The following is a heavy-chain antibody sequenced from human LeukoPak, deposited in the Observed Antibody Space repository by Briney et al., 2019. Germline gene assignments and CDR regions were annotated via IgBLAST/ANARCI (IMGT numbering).Heavy chain of an antibody. Sequence: PGGSLRLSCAASGFIFSSYATSWVRQAPGKGLEWVSVIGGSGTSTYYADSVKGRFTISRDNSKNMLYQQMNSLRVEDTAIYYCAKVSVVAGRNAFDIWGQGTMVTVSS. CDR1: GFIFSSYA. J-gene: IGHJ3*02. D-gene: IGHD3-22*01. CDR3: AKVSVVAGRNAFDI. V-gene: IGHV3-23*01. CDR2: IGGSGTST.